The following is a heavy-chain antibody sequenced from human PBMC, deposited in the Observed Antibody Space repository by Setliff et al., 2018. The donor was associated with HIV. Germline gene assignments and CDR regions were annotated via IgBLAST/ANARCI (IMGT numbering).Heavy chain of an antibody. V-gene: IGHV4-61*02. CDR3: TRQSPVAGSGAFDI. CDR1: GDSISSGGYY. J-gene: IGHJ3*02. D-gene: IGHD6-19*01. CDR2: IYTSGNTNYNPST. Sequence: SETLSLTCTVSGDSISSGGYYWSWIRQPAGQCLEWIGRIYTSGNTNYNPSTNYNPSLKSRITISLETSRNQFSLRVTSVTATDTAVYYCTRQSPVAGSGAFDIWGQGTMVTVSS.